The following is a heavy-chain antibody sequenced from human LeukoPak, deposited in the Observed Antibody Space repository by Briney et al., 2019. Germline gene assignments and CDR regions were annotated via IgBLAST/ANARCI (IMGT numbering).Heavy chain of an antibody. CDR1: GGSISSGPYS. J-gene: IGHJ4*02. CDR3: ARGIAVAGAFDY. Sequence: SQTLSLTCTVSGGSISSGPYSWAWIRQPLGKGLEWIGYIYPSGSASYNPSLMSRLTISVDTSKNQFSLKLSSVTATDTAVYYCARGIAVAGAFDYWGQGTLVTVSS. CDR2: IYPSGSA. D-gene: IGHD6-19*01. V-gene: IGHV4-30-4*07.